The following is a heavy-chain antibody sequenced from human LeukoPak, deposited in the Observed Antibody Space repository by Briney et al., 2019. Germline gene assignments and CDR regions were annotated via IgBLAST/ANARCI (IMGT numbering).Heavy chain of an antibody. Sequence: GGSLRLSCAASGFTVSNNYMSWVRQAPGKGLEWGSVIYSGGSTYYADSVKGRFTISRDNSKNTLYLQMNSLRIEDTAVYYCTKDRSYGRSYFDYWGQGTLVTVAS. CDR1: GFTVSNNY. CDR3: TKDRSYGRSYFDY. D-gene: IGHD5-18*01. J-gene: IGHJ4*02. V-gene: IGHV3-66*02. CDR2: IYSGGST.